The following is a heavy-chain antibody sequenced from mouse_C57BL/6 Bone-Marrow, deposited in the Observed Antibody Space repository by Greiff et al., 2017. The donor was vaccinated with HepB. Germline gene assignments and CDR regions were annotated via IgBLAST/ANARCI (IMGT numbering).Heavy chain of an antibody. CDR3: ARHNENYCGSSYAMDY. CDR1: GFTFSSYG. D-gene: IGHD1-1*01. J-gene: IGHJ4*01. CDR2: ISSGGSYT. V-gene: IGHV5-6*01. Sequence: EVKLQESGGDLVKPGGSLKLSCAASGFTFSSYGMSWVRQTPDKRLEWVATISSGGSYTYYPDSVKGRFTISRDNAKNTLYLQMSSLKSEDTAMYYCARHNENYCGSSYAMDYWGQGTSVTVSS.